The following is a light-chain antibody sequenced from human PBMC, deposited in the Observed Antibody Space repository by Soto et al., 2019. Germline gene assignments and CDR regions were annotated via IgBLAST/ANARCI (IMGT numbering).Light chain of an antibody. Sequence: QSVLTQPASVSGSPGQSIPISCTGTRSVIGGYNYVSWYQQHPGKAPKLMIYAVNNRPSGVSSRFSGSMSGNTASLTISGLQAEDEADYYCSSYTSNSPLGFGTGTKVTVL. CDR3: SSYTSNSPLG. J-gene: IGLJ1*01. V-gene: IGLV2-14*01. CDR1: RSVIGGYNY. CDR2: AVN.